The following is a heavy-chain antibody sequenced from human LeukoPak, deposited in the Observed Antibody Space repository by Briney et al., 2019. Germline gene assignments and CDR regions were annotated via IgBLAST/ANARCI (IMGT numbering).Heavy chain of an antibody. CDR2: INPNSGGT. D-gene: IGHD5-12*01. J-gene: IGHJ5*02. V-gene: IGHV1-2*02. Sequence: GASVKVSCKASGYTFTGYYMHWVRQAPGQGLEWMGWINPNSGGTSYAQKFQGRVTMTRDTSISTAYMELSRLRSDDTAVYYCARDREGYSGYDRYNWFDPWGQGTLVTVSS. CDR1: GYTFTGYY. CDR3: ARDREGYSGYDRYNWFDP.